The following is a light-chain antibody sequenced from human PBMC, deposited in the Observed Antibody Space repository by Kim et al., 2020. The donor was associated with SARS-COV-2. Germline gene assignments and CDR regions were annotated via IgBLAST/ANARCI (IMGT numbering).Light chain of an antibody. V-gene: IGKV3-20*01. CDR3: QQHSDSMYT. J-gene: IGKJ2*01. Sequence: EIVLTQSPDTLSLSPGERATLSCRASQSVTSNHLAWYQQKPGQAPRVLIHGASFRATGIPERFSGSGSGTDFTLTISRLEPEDFAVYFCQQHSDSMYTFGQGTKLEI. CDR2: GAS. CDR1: QSVTSNH.